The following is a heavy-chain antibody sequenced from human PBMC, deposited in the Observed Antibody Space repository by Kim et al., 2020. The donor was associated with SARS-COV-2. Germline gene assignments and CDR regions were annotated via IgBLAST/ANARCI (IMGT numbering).Heavy chain of an antibody. D-gene: IGHD3-22*01. CDR3: ARTGGDYDHSSFDY. V-gene: IGHV4-31*03. Sequence: SETLSLTCTVSGGSISSGGYYRSWIRQHPGKGLEWIGYIYYSGSTYYNPSLKSRVTISVDTSKNQFSLKLSSVTAADTAVYYCARTGGDYDHSSFDYWGQGTLVTVSS. CDR1: GGSISSGGYY. CDR2: IYYSGST. J-gene: IGHJ4*02.